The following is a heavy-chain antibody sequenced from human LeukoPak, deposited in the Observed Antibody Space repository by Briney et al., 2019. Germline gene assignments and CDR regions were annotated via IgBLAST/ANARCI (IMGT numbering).Heavy chain of an antibody. V-gene: IGHV3-48*01. Sequence: GGSLRLSCAASGFTFSSCSMNWVRQAPGKGLEWVSYISSSSSTIYYADSVKGRFTISRDNAKNSLYLQMNSLRAEDTAVYYCAGVAGTDPDAFDIWGQGTMVTVSS. J-gene: IGHJ3*02. D-gene: IGHD6-19*01. CDR3: AGVAGTDPDAFDI. CDR1: GFTFSSCS. CDR2: ISSSSSTI.